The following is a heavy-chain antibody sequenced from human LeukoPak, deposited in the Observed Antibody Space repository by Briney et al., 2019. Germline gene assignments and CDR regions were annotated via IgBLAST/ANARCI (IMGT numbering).Heavy chain of an antibody. D-gene: IGHD3-22*01. V-gene: IGHV1-3*01. CDR2: INAGNGNT. CDR1: GYTFSDYS. Sequence: GASVKVSCKASGYTFSDYSMHWVRQAPGQRLEWMGWINAGNGNTKYSQKFQGRVTITRDTSASTAYMELSSLRSEDTAVYYCARGGYFGSPIDYWGQGTLVTVSS. J-gene: IGHJ4*02. CDR3: ARGGYFGSPIDY.